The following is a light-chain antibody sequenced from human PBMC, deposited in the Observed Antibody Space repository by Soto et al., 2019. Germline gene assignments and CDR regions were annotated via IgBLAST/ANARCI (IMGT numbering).Light chain of an antibody. CDR2: DVS. V-gene: IGLV2-14*01. Sequence: QSALTQPASVSGSPGQSITISYTGTSSDVGGYNYVSWYQQHPGKAPKLMIYDVSNRPSGVSNRFSGSKSGNTAPLTISGLQAEDEADYYCSSYTSSSVVFGGGTKVTVL. CDR1: SSDVGGYNY. CDR3: SSYTSSSVV. J-gene: IGLJ2*01.